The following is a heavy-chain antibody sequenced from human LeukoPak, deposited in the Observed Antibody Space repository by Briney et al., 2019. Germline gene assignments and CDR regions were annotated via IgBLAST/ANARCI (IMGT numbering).Heavy chain of an antibody. CDR1: GYTFTGYY. CDR3: TRGVLPARFDS. V-gene: IGHV1-2*02. CDR2: INPKSGGT. J-gene: IGHJ5*01. Sequence: ASVKVSCKASGYTFTGYYMHWVRQAPGQGLEWMGWINPKSGGTNYAQKFQGRVTMTRDTSTSTLYMEVSRLIYDDTAVYYCTRGVLPARFDSWGQGTLVTVSS. D-gene: IGHD2-2*01.